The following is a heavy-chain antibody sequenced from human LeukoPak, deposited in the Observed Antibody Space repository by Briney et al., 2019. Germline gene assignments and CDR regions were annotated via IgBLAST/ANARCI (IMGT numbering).Heavy chain of an antibody. J-gene: IGHJ3*02. Sequence: GGSLRLSCAASGFTFSSYGMSWVRQAPGKGLEWVANIKQDGSQTFYVDSVKGRFTISRDNANNSLYLQMNSLRAEDTAVYYCAREGVYERFVAFDIWGQGIMVTVSS. D-gene: IGHD3-16*01. V-gene: IGHV3-7*01. CDR2: IKQDGSQT. CDR3: AREGVYERFVAFDI. CDR1: GFTFSSYG.